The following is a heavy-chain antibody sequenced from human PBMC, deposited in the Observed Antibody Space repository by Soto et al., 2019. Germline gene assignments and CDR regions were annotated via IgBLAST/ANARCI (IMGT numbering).Heavy chain of an antibody. D-gene: IGHD3-9*01. CDR1: RFTFSDYY. CDR3: ARAGTGYYLDY. V-gene: IGHV3-11*05. CDR2: ISSSGRYT. J-gene: IGHJ4*02. Sequence: QVQLVESGGGLVKPGGSLRLSCAASRFTFSDYYMNWIRQAPGKGLEWISYISSSGRYTTYADSVKGRFTISRDNANNALFLQINDLRAEDTAVYYCARAGTGYYLDYWGQGTLVTVSS.